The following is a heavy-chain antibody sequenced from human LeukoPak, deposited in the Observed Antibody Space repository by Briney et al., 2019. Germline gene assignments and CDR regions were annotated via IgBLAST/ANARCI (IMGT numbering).Heavy chain of an antibody. CDR3: ARGEYSSSWYVIPFFDY. CDR1: GGSFSGYY. D-gene: IGHD6-13*01. J-gene: IGHJ4*02. V-gene: IGHV4-34*01. Sequence: SETLSLTCAVYGGSFSGYYWSWIRQSPGKGLEWIGEINHSGSTNYNPSLKSRVTISVDTSKNQFSLKLSSVTAADTAVYYCARGEYSSSWYVIPFFDYWGQGTLVTVSS. CDR2: INHSGST.